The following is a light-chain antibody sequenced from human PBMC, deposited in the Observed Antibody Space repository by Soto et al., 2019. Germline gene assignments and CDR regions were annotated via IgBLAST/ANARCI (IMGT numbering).Light chain of an antibody. J-gene: IGKJ2*01. Sequence: EIVLTQSPGTLSLSPGERVTLSCRVSQSIASTYLTWYQQKPGQAPRLLIYGASRRATGIPDRFSGSGSGTDFSLTISRLEPEDFAVYYCQQYGSSLYTFGQGTKLEI. CDR1: QSIASTY. CDR2: GAS. V-gene: IGKV3-20*01. CDR3: QQYGSSLYT.